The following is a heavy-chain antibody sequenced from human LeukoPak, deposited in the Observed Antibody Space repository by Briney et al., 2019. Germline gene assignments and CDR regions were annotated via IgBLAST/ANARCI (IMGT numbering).Heavy chain of an antibody. J-gene: IGHJ3*02. CDR2: ISAYNGNT. CDR3: ARVSGDLYDSSALGAFDI. D-gene: IGHD3-22*01. CDR1: GYTFTSYG. V-gene: IGHV1-18*01. Sequence: SVKVSCQASGYTFTSYGISWVRQAPGQGLEWMGWISAYNGNTNYAQKLQGRVTMTTDTSTSTAYMELRSLRSDDTAVYYCARVSGDLYDSSALGAFDIWGQGTMVTVSS.